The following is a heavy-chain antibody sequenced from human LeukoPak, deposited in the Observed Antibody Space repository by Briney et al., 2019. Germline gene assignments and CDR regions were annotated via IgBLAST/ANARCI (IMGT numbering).Heavy chain of an antibody. CDR1: GGSISPYY. CDR2: IYHSGST. V-gene: IGHV4-59*01. CDR3: ARVTLGFGAGFDY. Sequence: PSETLSLTCTVSGGSISPYYWSWIRQPPGKGVECIGYIYHSGSTNYNPSLKSRLTISADTSKNQFSLKLSSVTAADTAVYYCARVTLGFGAGFDYWGQGTLVTVSS. J-gene: IGHJ4*02. D-gene: IGHD3-10*01.